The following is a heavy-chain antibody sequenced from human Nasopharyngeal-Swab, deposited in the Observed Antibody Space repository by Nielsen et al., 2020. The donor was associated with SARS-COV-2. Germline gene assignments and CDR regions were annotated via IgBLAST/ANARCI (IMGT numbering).Heavy chain of an antibody. Sequence: ASVQVSCKASGYTFTSYYLHWVRQATAQGLECMGIINHSGGSTSNAQKFQGRVTMTRDTSTSTVYMELSSLRSEDTAVYYCAREAPYGDYVVPYYYGMDVWGQGNTVTVSS. J-gene: IGHJ6*02. CDR3: AREAPYGDYVVPYYYGMDV. CDR1: GYTFTSYY. D-gene: IGHD4-17*01. V-gene: IGHV1-46*01. CDR2: INHSGGST.